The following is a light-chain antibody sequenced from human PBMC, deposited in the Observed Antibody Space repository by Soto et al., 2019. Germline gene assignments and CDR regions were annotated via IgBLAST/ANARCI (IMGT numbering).Light chain of an antibody. J-gene: IGKJ1*01. Sequence: EIVLTQSPGTLSLSPGDRATLSCRASQSVSDTYIAWYQQKPGQAPRLLIYGASSRATGMPGRFSGSGSGTAFTLTISTLEPEDFAVYYCQEYGSSPSTFGHGTKVEIK. CDR1: QSVSDTY. CDR3: QEYGSSPST. CDR2: GAS. V-gene: IGKV3-20*01.